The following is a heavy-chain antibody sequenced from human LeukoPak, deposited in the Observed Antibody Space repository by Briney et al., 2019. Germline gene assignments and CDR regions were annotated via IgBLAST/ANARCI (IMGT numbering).Heavy chain of an antibody. CDR2: INHSGST. V-gene: IGHV4-39*07. Sequence: SETLSLTCTVSGGSISSSRYYGGWIRQPPGKGLEWIGEINHSGSTNYNPSLKSRVTISVDTSKNQFSLKLSSVTAADTAVYYCARGLPIVVVIRGGFDYWGQGTLVTVSS. CDR1: GGSISSSRYY. CDR3: ARGLPIVVVIRGGFDY. D-gene: IGHD3-22*01. J-gene: IGHJ4*02.